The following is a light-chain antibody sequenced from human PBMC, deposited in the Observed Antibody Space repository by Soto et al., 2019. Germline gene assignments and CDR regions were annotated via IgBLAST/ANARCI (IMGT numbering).Light chain of an antibody. CDR1: QIVSLS. J-gene: IGKJ1*01. V-gene: IGKV3-15*01. Sequence: EMVLTQSPATLSVSLGDSATLSCRAGQIVSLSLAWYQMRPGQPPRLLIYGASTRATDIPDRFRGTGSGTDFTLTISSLQSEDFAVYFCQQYHIWPSWTFGQGTKVDIK. CDR3: QQYHIWPSWT. CDR2: GAS.